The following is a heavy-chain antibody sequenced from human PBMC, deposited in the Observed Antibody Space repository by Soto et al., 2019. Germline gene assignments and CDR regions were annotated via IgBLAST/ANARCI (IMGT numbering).Heavy chain of an antibody. D-gene: IGHD5-18*01. J-gene: IGHJ4*02. CDR2: INAGNGNT. CDR1: GYTFTSYA. Sequence: QVQLVQSGAEVKKPGASVKVSCKASGYTFTSYAMHWVRQAPGQRLEWMGWINAGNGNTKYSQKFQGRVTITRDTSASTAYMELRSLRSEDTAVYYCARDPGHSYGYNWGQGTLVTVSS. V-gene: IGHV1-3*01. CDR3: ARDPGHSYGYN.